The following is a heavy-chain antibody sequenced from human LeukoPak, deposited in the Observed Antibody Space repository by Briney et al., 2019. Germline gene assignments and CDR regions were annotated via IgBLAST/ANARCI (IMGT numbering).Heavy chain of an antibody. J-gene: IGHJ5*02. D-gene: IGHD2-15*01. Sequence: SSETLSLTCTVSGGSVSSYFWSWIRQPPGKGLEWIGYIYNNGNNNYNPSLKSRISISVDTSKNQISLKLTSVTAADTALYYCARYSWYASTPGSWFDPWGQGTLVTVSS. V-gene: IGHV4-59*08. CDR3: ARYSWYASTPGSWFDP. CDR1: GGSVSSYF. CDR2: IYNNGNN.